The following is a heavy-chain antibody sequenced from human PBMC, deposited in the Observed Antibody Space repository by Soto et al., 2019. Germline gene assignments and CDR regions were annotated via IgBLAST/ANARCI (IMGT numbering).Heavy chain of an antibody. CDR3: TTPQPDFWSGFDH. CDR1: GDTLSELS. V-gene: IGHV1-24*01. D-gene: IGHD3-3*01. Sequence: VKVSCKVSGDTLSELSIHWVRQAPGKGLEWMGGFDPEQAETIYAHKFQGRVTMTEDKSTDTAYMELTGLTSDDTAVLYCTTPQPDFWSGFDHWGQGTLVTVSS. CDR2: FDPEQAET. J-gene: IGHJ4*02.